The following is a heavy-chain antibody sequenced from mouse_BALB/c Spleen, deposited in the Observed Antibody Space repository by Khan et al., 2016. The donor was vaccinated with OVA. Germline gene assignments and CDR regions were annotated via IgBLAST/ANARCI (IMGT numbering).Heavy chain of an antibody. CDR3: AREEALYYFDY. J-gene: IGHJ2*01. D-gene: IGHD3-2*02. Sequence: QIQLVQSGAELVRPGASVKLSCKTSGYIFTNYWIHWVKQRSGQGLEWIARIYPGTDNTYYNEKLKDKATLTVDKSSSTAYMQLSSLKSEDSAVYVCAREEALYYFDYWGQGTTLTVSS. CDR1: GYIFTNYW. CDR2: IYPGTDNT. V-gene: IGHV1-76*01.